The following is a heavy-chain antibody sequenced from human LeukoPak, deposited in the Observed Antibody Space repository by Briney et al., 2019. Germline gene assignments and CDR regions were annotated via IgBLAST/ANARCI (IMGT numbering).Heavy chain of an antibody. CDR1: GGSISSSNW. CDR3: ARDGVGSWYLDY. D-gene: IGHD6-13*01. V-gene: IGHV4-4*02. CDR2: IYHSGST. Sequence: SETLSLTCAVSGGSISSSNWWSWVRQPPGEGLEWIGEIYHSGSTNYNPSLKSRVTISVDKSKNQFSLKLSSVTAADTAVYYCARDGVGSWYLDYWGQGTLVTVSS. J-gene: IGHJ4*02.